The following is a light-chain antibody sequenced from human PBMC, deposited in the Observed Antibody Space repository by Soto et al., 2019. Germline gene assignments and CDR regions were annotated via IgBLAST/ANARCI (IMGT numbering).Light chain of an antibody. CDR2: EVS. V-gene: IGLV2-8*01. CDR1: SSDVGGYNY. J-gene: IGLJ2*01. Sequence: QSALTQPPSASGSPGQSVTISCTGTSSDVGGYNYVSWYQQHPGKAPKLIIYEVSKRPSGVPDRFSGSKSGNTASLTVSGLQTVDEADYYCSSYAGSNNLVFGGGTKLTVL. CDR3: SSYAGSNNLV.